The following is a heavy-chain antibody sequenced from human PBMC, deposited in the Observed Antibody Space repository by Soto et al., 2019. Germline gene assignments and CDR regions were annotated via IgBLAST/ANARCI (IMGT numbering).Heavy chain of an antibody. CDR2: ISSSGTTI. CDR3: ARYSYSHQLMWYFDL. Sequence: QVQLVESGGGLVRPGGSLRLSCAAFGLSFSDDYMSWIRQAPGKGPEWISYISSSGTTIYYADSVKGRFTISRDNAQNSLYLQMNSLRAEDTAVYYCARYSYSHQLMWYFDLWGRGTLVTVSS. V-gene: IGHV3-11*01. CDR1: GLSFSDDY. D-gene: IGHD5-18*01. J-gene: IGHJ2*01.